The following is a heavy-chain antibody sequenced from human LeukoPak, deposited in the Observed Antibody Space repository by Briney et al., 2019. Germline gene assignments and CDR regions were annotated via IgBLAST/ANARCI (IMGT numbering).Heavy chain of an antibody. Sequence: GGSLRLSCVGSGFTFSSYHMHWVRQAPGKGLEWLALISYDGSKTYYADSLQGRVIISRDNSKNTLYLQMNSLRAEDTAVYYCARSPWGVTAIFLDSWGQGTLVTVSS. CDR3: ARSPWGVTAIFLDS. V-gene: IGHV3-30*03. D-gene: IGHD2-21*02. J-gene: IGHJ4*02. CDR1: GFTFSSYH. CDR2: ISYDGSKT.